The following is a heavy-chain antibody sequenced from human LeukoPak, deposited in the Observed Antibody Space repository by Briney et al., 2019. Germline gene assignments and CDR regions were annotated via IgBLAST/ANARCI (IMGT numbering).Heavy chain of an antibody. CDR2: INHSGST. J-gene: IGHJ4*02. Sequence: SETLSLTCAVYGGSFSGYYWSWIRQPSGKGLEWIGEINHSGSTNYNPSLKSRVTISVDTSKNQFSLKLSSVTAADTAVYYCAREQRFLEWLLCPFDYWGQGTLVTVSS. D-gene: IGHD3-3*01. V-gene: IGHV4-34*01. CDR1: GGSFSGYY. CDR3: AREQRFLEWLLCPFDY.